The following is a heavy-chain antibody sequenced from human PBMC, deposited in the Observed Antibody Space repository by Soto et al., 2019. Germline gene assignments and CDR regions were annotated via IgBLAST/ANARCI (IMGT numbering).Heavy chain of an antibody. CDR2: ISAYNGNK. V-gene: IGHV1-18*01. J-gene: IGHJ4*02. CDR3: ARDLGGSYYAPVDY. Sequence: QVQLVQSGAEVKKPGASVKVSCKASGYTFTSYGISWVRQAPGQGLEWMGWISAYNGNKKYAQKLQGRVTRTTDTSTSTAYMELRRLRSDDTAVYYCARDLGGSYYAPVDYWGQGTVVTVSS. D-gene: IGHD1-26*01. CDR1: GYTFTSYG.